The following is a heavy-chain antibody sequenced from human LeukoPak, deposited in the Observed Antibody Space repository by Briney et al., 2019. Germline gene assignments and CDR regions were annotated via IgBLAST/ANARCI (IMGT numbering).Heavy chain of an antibody. CDR1: GYTFTGYY. CDR2: INPNSGGT. Sequence: ASVKVSCKASGYTFTGYYMHWVRQAPGQGLEWMGWINPNSGGTNYAQRSQGRVTMTRDTAISTAYMELSRLRYDDTAVYYCATSSRSGSYFPGVSLDWFDPWGQGTLVTVSS. D-gene: IGHD3-10*01. CDR3: ATSSRSGSYFPGVSLDWFDP. J-gene: IGHJ5*02. V-gene: IGHV1-2*02.